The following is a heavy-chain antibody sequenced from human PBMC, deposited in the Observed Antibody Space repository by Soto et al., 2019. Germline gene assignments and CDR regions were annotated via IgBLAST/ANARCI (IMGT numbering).Heavy chain of an antibody. CDR3: ARAKPKLYCSSTSCYDAFDY. V-gene: IGHV4-34*01. CDR1: GGSFSGYY. J-gene: IGHJ4*02. CDR2: INHSGST. D-gene: IGHD2-2*01. Sequence: SATLSLTCAVYGGSFSGYYWSWIRQPPGKGLEWIGEINHSGSTNYNPSLKSRVTISVDTSKNQFSLKLSSVTAADTAVYYCARAKPKLYCSSTSCYDAFDYWGQGTLVTVSS.